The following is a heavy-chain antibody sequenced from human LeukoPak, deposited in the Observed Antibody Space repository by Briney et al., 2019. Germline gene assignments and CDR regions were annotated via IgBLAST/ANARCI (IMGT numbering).Heavy chain of an antibody. Sequence: ASVKVSCKASGYTFTGYYMHWVRQAPGQGLEWMGWINPNSGGTNYAQKFQGWVTMTRDTSISTAYMELSRLRSDDTAVYYCARGRQDCSGGSCYLDYFDYWGQGTLVTVSS. D-gene: IGHD2-15*01. J-gene: IGHJ4*02. CDR3: ARGRQDCSGGSCYLDYFDY. V-gene: IGHV1-2*04. CDR2: INPNSGGT. CDR1: GYTFTGYY.